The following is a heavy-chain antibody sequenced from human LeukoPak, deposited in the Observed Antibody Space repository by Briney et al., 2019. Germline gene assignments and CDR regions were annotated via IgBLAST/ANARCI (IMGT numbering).Heavy chain of an antibody. CDR2: IYYSGST. D-gene: IGHD3-10*01. J-gene: IGHJ5*02. CDR1: GGSISSYY. V-gene: IGHV4-59*08. Sequence: NTSETLSLTCTVSGGSISSYYWSWIRQPPGKGLEWIGYIYYSGSTNYNPSLKSRVTISVDTSKNQFSLKLCSVTAADTAVYYCARHAPPELLWYNWFDPWGQGTLVTVSS. CDR3: ARHAPPELLWYNWFDP.